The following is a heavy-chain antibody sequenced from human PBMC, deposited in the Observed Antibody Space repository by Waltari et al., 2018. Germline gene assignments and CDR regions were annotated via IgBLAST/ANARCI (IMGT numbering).Heavy chain of an antibody. V-gene: IGHV1-18*04. CDR3: VRESSGWFAMDV. CDR1: GSWFTNYG. J-gene: IGHJ6*02. Sequence: QAQLVQSGPEVKKPGASVRLSCKASGSWFTNYGIGWVRQAPGQGLEWMGWISPYNGDTNYAQNLQGRVTVTADTSTGTAHMDLRSLKSEDTAVYYCVRESSGWFAMDVWGQGTTVTVSS. CDR2: ISPYNGDT. D-gene: IGHD6-19*01.